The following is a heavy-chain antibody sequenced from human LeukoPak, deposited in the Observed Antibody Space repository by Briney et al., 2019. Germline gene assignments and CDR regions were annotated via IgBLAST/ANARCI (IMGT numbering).Heavy chain of an antibody. V-gene: IGHV3-23*01. CDR2: ISGRGNGT. CDR3: ARVVIPDAFDI. Sequence: GGSLRLSCEASGFTFGSYAMNWVRQAPGKGLEWLAGISGRGNGTYYADSVRGRFLISRDNSKTTVYLQMNSLRVDDTAVYYCARVVIPDAFDIWGQGTMVTVSS. D-gene: IGHD3-16*02. J-gene: IGHJ3*02. CDR1: GFTFGSYA.